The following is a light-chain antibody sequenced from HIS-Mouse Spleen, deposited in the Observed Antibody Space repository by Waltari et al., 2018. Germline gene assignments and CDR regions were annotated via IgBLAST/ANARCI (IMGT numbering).Light chain of an antibody. CDR3: YSTDSSGNHRV. Sequence: SYELTQPPSVSVSPGQTARITCPGDALPKKTANCYQQKSGQAPVLVIYEDSQRPSGIPERFSGSSSGTMATLTISGAQVEDEADYYCYSTDSSGNHRVFGGGTKLTVL. CDR2: EDS. J-gene: IGLJ2*01. V-gene: IGLV3-10*01. CDR1: ALPKKT.